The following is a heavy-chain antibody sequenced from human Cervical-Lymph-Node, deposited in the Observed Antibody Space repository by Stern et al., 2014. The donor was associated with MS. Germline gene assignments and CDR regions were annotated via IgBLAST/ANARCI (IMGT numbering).Heavy chain of an antibody. CDR3: ATRLGGMDV. J-gene: IGHJ6*02. CDR2: ITSNGLRT. V-gene: IGHV3-11*01. Sequence: VQLVESGGGLVKPGGSLRLTCTGSGFTFGDSYMSWIRQAPGQGFEWVSYITSNGLRTYYGDSVKGRFTISRDNAKTSLYLQMNSLRVEDTAVYYCATRLGGMDVWGQGTTVTVSS. D-gene: IGHD3-16*01. CDR1: GFTFGDSY.